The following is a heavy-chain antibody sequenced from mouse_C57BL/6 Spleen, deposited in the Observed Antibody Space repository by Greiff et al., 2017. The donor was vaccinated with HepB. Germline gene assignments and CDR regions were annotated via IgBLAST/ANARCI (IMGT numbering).Heavy chain of an antibody. D-gene: IGHD1-1*01. V-gene: IGHV1-64*01. CDR2: IHPNSGST. J-gene: IGHJ1*03. CDR1: GYTFTSYW. CDR3: ARDPTVGGTDVDFDV. Sequence: QVQLQQPGAELVKPGASVKLSCKASGYTFTSYWMHWVKQRPGQGLEWIGMIHPNSGSTNYNEKFKSKATLTVDKSSSTAYMQLSSLTSEDSAVYYCARDPTVGGTDVDFDVWGTGTTVTVSS.